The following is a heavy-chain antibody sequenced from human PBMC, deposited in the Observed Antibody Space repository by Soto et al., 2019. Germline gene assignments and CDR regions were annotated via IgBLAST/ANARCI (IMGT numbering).Heavy chain of an antibody. V-gene: IGHV3-23*01. Sequence: PGGSLRLSCAASGFTFSSYAMSWVRQAPGKGLEWVSAISGSGGSTYYADSVKGRFTISRDNSKNTLFLQMNSLRAEDTAVYYCAKENGYSSSWFEFDYWGQGTLVTVSS. CDR2: ISGSGGST. CDR1: GFTFSSYA. J-gene: IGHJ4*02. CDR3: AKENGYSSSWFEFDY. D-gene: IGHD6-13*01.